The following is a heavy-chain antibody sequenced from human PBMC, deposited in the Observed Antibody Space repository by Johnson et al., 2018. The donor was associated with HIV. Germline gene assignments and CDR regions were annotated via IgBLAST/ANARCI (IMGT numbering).Heavy chain of an antibody. J-gene: IGHJ3*01. CDR2: ISYDGSNK. CDR3: ARDRTAVARHDGFDL. Sequence: QVQLVESGGGVVQPGRSLRLSCAASGFTFSSYAMHWVRQAPGKGLEWVAVISYDGSNKYYADSVKGRFTISRDNSKNSLYLQMNSLRAEDTALYYCARDRTAVARHDGFDLWGQGTMVTVSS. V-gene: IGHV3-30*04. CDR1: GFTFSSYA. D-gene: IGHD5-12*01.